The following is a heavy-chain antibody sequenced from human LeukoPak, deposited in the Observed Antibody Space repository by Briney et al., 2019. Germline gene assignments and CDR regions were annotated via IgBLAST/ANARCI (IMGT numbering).Heavy chain of an antibody. CDR2: IYYSGGT. V-gene: IGHV4-59*02. J-gene: IGHJ4*02. Sequence: SETLSLTCTVPVGSVSSYYWNWIRQPPGKGLEWIGNIYYSGGTNYNPSLKTRVTISLDTSKNQFSLKLSSVTAADTAVYYCARDWELGYWGQGTLVTFSS. D-gene: IGHD1-26*01. CDR3: ARDWELGY. CDR1: VGSVSSYY.